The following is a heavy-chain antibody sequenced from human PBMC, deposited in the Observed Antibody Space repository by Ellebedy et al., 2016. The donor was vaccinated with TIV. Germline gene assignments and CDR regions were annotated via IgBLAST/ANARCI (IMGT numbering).Heavy chain of an antibody. V-gene: IGHV3-7*01. CDR2: IYQDGSVQ. CDR3: ARRGSYGDYAVQINSGFDT. J-gene: IGHJ5*02. CDR1: GLSFRSYW. D-gene: IGHD4-17*01. Sequence: GESLKISCAAPGLSFRSYWMSWVRQAPGKGLQWVANIYQDGSVQYYVDSVKGRFPISRDNADNSLFLQMNSLRAEDTAVYYCARRGSYGDYAVQINSGFDTWGRGTLVAVSS.